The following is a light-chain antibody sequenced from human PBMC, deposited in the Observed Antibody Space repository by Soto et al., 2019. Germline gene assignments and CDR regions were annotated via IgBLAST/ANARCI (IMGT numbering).Light chain of an antibody. J-gene: IGKJ1*01. V-gene: IGKV3-20*01. CDR1: QSVSSSY. Sequence: IVLTLSPGTLSLSPRERATLSCRASQSVSSSYLAWYQQKPGQAPRLLIYGTSSRATGIPDRFSGSGSGTDFTLTIARLEPEDFAVYYCQQYGDSRTFGQGTKVDIK. CDR2: GTS. CDR3: QQYGDSRT.